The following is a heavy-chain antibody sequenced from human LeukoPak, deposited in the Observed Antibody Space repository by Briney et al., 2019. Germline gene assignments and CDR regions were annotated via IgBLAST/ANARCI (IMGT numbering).Heavy chain of an antibody. CDR2: IKEDGSEI. J-gene: IGHJ4*02. CDR3: VTDQTGRHPYFFDY. CDR1: GVTFSTYW. V-gene: IGHV3-7*01. D-gene: IGHD3-10*01. Sequence: PAGSLRLSCTASGVTFSTYWMTWVRHVPGKGLEWVANIKEDGSEIYYVDAVKGRFSISRDNAKTSLYLQMHSLSVADTGLYYCVTDQTGRHPYFFDYWGQGTLVTVSS.